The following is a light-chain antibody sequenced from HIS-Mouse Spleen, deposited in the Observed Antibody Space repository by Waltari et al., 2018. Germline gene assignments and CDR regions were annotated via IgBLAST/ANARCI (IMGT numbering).Light chain of an antibody. Sequence: YELTQPPSVSVSPGQTARITGSGDALPKKDPYWSQQKSGQAPVLVIYEDSKRPSGIPERFSGSSSGTMATLTISGAQVEDEADYYCYSTDSSGNHRVFGGGTKLTVL. J-gene: IGLJ2*01. CDR2: EDS. CDR1: ALPKKD. V-gene: IGLV3-10*01. CDR3: YSTDSSGNHRV.